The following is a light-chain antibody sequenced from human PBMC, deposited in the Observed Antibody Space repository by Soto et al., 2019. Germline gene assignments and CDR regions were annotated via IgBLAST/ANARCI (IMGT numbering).Light chain of an antibody. V-gene: IGKV3-11*01. CDR3: QQRSRWPRDT. CDR2: AAS. J-gene: IGKJ2*01. Sequence: EVVLTQSPATLYFSPGESATLSCRASQNVGHNLAWYQQTPGQAPRLHIYAASDRATGIPARFRGSGSDTDFTLTITSVEPEDFAVYYCQQRSRWPRDTFGQGTKLEIK. CDR1: QNVGHN.